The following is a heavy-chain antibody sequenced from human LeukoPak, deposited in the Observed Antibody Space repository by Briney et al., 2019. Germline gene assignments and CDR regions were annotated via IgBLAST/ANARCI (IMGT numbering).Heavy chain of an antibody. Sequence: ASVKVSCKASGGTFSSYAISWVRQAPGQGLEWMGGIIPIFGTANYAQKFQGRVTITADESTSTAYMELSSLRSEDTAVYYCALRREGETIAPSGYWGQGTLVTVSS. D-gene: IGHD3-16*01. CDR1: GGTFSSYA. CDR3: ALRREGETIAPSGY. CDR2: IIPIFGTA. J-gene: IGHJ4*02. V-gene: IGHV1-69*13.